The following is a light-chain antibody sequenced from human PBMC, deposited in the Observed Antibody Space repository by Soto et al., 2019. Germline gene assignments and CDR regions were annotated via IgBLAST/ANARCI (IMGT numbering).Light chain of an antibody. CDR3: QQHSHWPPWT. CDR2: GAS. Sequence: EVVLTQSPATLSLSPGERATLSCRASENVRTFVDWYQQKPGQAPRLLMFGASNRATGIPARFSGSRSGTDFTLTISNLEPEDFAVYYCQQHSHWPPWTFGQGTRVEIQ. CDR1: ENVRTF. J-gene: IGKJ1*01. V-gene: IGKV3-11*01.